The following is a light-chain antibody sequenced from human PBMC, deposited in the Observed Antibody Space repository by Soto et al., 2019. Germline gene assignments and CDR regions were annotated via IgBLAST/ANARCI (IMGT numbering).Light chain of an antibody. CDR3: QQYGSSPLT. Sequence: IVLTQSPATLSLSPGERATLSCGASQRVSSSYLAWYQQKPGLAPRLLIYDASSRATGIPDRFSGSGSGTDFTLTISRLEPEDFAVYYCQQYGSSPLTFGGGTKVVIK. CDR2: DAS. J-gene: IGKJ4*01. CDR1: QRVSSSY. V-gene: IGKV3D-20*01.